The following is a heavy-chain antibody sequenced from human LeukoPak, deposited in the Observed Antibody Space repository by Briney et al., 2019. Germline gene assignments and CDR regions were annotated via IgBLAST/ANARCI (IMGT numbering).Heavy chain of an antibody. CDR1: GDSVSSNSAA. CDR3: ARDGVLVGAKVDAFDI. Sequence: SQTLSLTCAISGDSVSSNSAAWNWIRQSPSRGLEWLGRTYYRSKWYNDYAVSVKSRITINPDTSKNQFSLQLNSVAPEDTAVYYCARDGVLVGAKVDAFDIWGQGTMVTVSS. CDR2: TYYRSKWYN. D-gene: IGHD1-26*01. J-gene: IGHJ3*02. V-gene: IGHV6-1*01.